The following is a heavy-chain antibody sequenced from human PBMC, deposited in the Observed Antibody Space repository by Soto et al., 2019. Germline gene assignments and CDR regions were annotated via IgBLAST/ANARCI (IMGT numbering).Heavy chain of an antibody. CDR3: ATSADSGDYVLWFDP. CDR1: GYTLTELS. CDR2: FDPEDGET. V-gene: IGHV1-24*01. D-gene: IGHD4-17*01. J-gene: IGHJ5*02. Sequence: ASVKVSCKVSGYTLTELSMHWVRQAPGKGLEWMGGFDPEDGETIYAQKFQGRVTMTEDTSTDTAYMELSSLRSEDTAVYYCATSADSGDYVLWFDPWGQGTLVTVS.